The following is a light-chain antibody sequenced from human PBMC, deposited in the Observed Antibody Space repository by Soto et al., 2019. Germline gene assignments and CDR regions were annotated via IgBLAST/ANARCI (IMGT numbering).Light chain of an antibody. Sequence: DIVMTQCPGTLSVSPGERATLSCRAGQGVTTNFAWYQQKSGQSPRLLIYGASNRATGIPDRFSGSGSGTDFTLTISRLEPEDFAVYYCQQYGSSGKFGQGTKVDIK. CDR2: GAS. J-gene: IGKJ1*01. CDR3: QQYGSSGK. V-gene: IGKV3-20*01. CDR1: QGVTTN.